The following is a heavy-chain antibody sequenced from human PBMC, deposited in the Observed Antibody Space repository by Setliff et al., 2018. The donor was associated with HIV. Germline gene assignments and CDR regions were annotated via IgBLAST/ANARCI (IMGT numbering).Heavy chain of an antibody. J-gene: IGHJ4*02. D-gene: IGHD4-17*01. CDR1: GGSISSNSW. Sequence: SETLSLTCDVSGGSISSNSWWTWVRQPPGKGLEWIGQIYHGGNTNYNPSLKSRVTISVDTSKSQFSLKLSSVTAADTAVYYCARDRYGDYAYFDYWGQGTLVTVSS. CDR3: ARDRYGDYAYFDY. V-gene: IGHV4-4*02. CDR2: IYHGGNT.